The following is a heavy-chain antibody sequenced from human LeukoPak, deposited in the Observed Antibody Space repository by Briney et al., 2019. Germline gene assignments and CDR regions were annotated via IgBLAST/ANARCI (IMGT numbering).Heavy chain of an antibody. D-gene: IGHD1-26*01. J-gene: IGHJ4*02. CDR2: IHHSGST. Sequence: SETLSLTCTVSGGSITSGTFYWGWTRQPPGKGLEWIGTIHHSGSTSYNPSLQSRATISVDTSNNQFSLKLSSVTAADTAVYYCARESDTWELLVGSFDYWGQGTLVTVSS. CDR3: ARESDTWELLVGSFDY. CDR1: GGSITSGTFY. V-gene: IGHV4-39*07.